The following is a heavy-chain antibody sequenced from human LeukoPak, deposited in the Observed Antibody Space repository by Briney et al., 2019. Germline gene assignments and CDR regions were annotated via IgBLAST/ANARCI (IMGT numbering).Heavy chain of an antibody. D-gene: IGHD6-13*01. V-gene: IGHV4-4*02. CDR3: ARAAAGTNYYYYYGMDV. CDR2: IYHSGST. J-gene: IGHJ6*02. CDR1: GGSISSSNW. Sequence: SETLSLTCAVSGGSISSSNWWSWVRQPPGQGLEWIGEIYHSGSTNYNPSLKSRVTISVDTSKNQFSLKLTSVTAADTAVYYCARAAAGTNYYYYYGMDVWGQGTTVTVSS.